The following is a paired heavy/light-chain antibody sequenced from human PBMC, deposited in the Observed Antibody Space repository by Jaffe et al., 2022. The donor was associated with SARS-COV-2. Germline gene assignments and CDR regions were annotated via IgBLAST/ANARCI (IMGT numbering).Light chain of an antibody. CDR3: QQHGSVYT. Sequence: EIVLTQSPGTLSLSPGERATLSCRASQSFSSSYLAWYQQKPGQAPRLLIYGASTRATGIPDRFSGSGSGTDFTLTISRLEPEDFAVYYCQQHGSVYTFGQGTKLEIK. CDR1: QSFSSSY. CDR2: GAS. J-gene: IGKJ2*01. V-gene: IGKV3-20*01.
Heavy chain of an antibody. D-gene: IGHD2-21*02. CDR2: IYYGGST. CDR3: ARHVGNIYCGGDCTWGY. J-gene: IGHJ4*02. V-gene: IGHV4-39*01. CDR1: GGSISSSGYY. Sequence: QLQLQESGPGLVKPSETLSLTCTVSGGSISSSGYYWGWIRQPPGKGLEWIGTIYYGGSTYYNPSLKSRVTISVDTSKNQFSLKLSSVTATDTAFYYCARHVGNIYCGGDCTWGYWGQGTLVTVSS.